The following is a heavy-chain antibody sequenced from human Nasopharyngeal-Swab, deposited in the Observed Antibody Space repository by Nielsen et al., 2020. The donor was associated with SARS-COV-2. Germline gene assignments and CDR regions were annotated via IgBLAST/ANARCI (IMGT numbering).Heavy chain of an antibody. V-gene: IGHV5-10-1*01. CDR1: GYSFSTYW. CDR3: ARHHKGRRGYSYLDY. J-gene: IGHJ4*02. Sequence: GESLKISCKGSGYSFSTYWISWVRQMPGKGLEWMGRIDPSDSYTNYSPSFQGHVTISADKSISTAYLQWSSLKASDTAMYYCARHHKGRRGYSYLDYWGQGTLVTVSS. CDR2: IDPSDSYT. D-gene: IGHD5-18*01.